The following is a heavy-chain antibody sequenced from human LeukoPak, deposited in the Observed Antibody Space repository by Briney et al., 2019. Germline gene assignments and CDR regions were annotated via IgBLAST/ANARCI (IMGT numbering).Heavy chain of an antibody. CDR2: ISYDGSNK. Sequence: GRSLRLSCAASGFTFSSYAMHWVRQAPGKGLEWVAVISYDGSNKYYADSVKGRFTISRDNSKNTLYLQMNSLRAEDTAVYYCARDNRVPGVYSSGYYYGMDVWGQGTTVTVSS. D-gene: IGHD3-22*01. CDR1: GFTFSSYA. CDR3: ARDNRVPGVYSSGYYYGMDV. J-gene: IGHJ6*02. V-gene: IGHV3-30*04.